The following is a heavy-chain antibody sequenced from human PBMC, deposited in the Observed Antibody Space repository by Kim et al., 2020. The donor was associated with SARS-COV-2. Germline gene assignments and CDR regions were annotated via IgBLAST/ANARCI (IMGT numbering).Heavy chain of an antibody. CDR3: ARGSSGPEGGYYYYYYMDV. CDR1: GFTVSSNY. Sequence: GGSLRLSCAASGFTVSSNYMSWVRQAPGKGLEWVSVIYSGGSTYYADSVKGRFTISRDNSKNTLYLQMNSLRAEDTAVYYCARGSSGPEGGYYYYYYMDVWGKGTTVTVSS. D-gene: IGHD6-19*01. CDR2: IYSGGST. V-gene: IGHV3-53*01. J-gene: IGHJ6*03.